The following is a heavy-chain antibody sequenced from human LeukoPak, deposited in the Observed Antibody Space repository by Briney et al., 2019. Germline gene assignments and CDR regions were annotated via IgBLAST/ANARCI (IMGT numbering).Heavy chain of an antibody. CDR1: GGSISSYY. CDR3: ARASSGSSIDY. D-gene: IGHD1-26*01. Sequence: SETLSLTCTVSGGSISSYYWSWIRHPPGKGLEWIGYIYHSGSTNYNPSLKSRVTISVDTSKNQFSLKLSSVTAADTAVYYCARASSGSSIDYWGQGTLVTASS. CDR2: IYHSGST. J-gene: IGHJ4*02. V-gene: IGHV4-59*01.